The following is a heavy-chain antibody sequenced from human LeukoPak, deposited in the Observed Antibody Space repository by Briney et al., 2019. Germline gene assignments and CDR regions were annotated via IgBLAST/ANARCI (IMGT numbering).Heavy chain of an antibody. D-gene: IGHD3-22*01. CDR3: ARGPYSYDSSGAFDI. J-gene: IGHJ3*02. CDR1: GGSISSSSYY. V-gene: IGHV4-39*01. Sequence: SETLSLTCTVSGGSISSSSYYWGWIRQPPGKGLEWIGSIYYSGSTYYNPSLKSRVTISVDTSKNQFSLKLSSVTAADTAVYFCARGPYSYDSSGAFDIWGQGTMVAVSS. CDR2: IYYSGST.